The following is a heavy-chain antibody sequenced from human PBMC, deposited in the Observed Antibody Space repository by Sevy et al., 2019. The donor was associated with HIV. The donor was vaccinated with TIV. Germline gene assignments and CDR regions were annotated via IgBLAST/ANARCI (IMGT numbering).Heavy chain of an antibody. CDR2: VYYGGTS. CDR1: GGSISSGTYY. V-gene: IGHV4-39*01. D-gene: IGHD2-15*01. CDR3: ARCGGNAEWGYYFDF. J-gene: IGHJ4*02. Sequence: SGTLSLTCTVSGGSISSGTYYWGWIRQPQGKGLEWIGNVYYGGTSYYNPSLKCRVTISVDTSKNQFSLNLRSVTAADTAVFYCARCGGNAEWGYYFDFWGQGTLVTVSS.